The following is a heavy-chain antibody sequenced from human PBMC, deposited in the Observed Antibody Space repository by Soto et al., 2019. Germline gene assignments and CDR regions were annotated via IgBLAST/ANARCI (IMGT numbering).Heavy chain of an antibody. Sequence: PGGSLRLSCAASGFTFSSYAMSWVRQAPGKGLERVSAISGSGGSTYYADSVKGRFTISRDNSKNTLYLQMNSLRAEDTAVYYCAKGLLWFGELSNPFDYWGQGTLVTVSS. D-gene: IGHD3-10*01. J-gene: IGHJ4*02. V-gene: IGHV3-23*01. CDR3: AKGLLWFGELSNPFDY. CDR2: ISGSGGST. CDR1: GFTFSSYA.